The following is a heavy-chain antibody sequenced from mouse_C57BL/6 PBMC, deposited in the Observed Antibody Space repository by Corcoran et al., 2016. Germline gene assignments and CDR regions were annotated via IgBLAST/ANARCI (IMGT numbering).Heavy chain of an antibody. J-gene: IGHJ2*01. CDR1: GYTFTDYY. Sequence: EVKLQQSGPVLVQPGASVKMSCKASGYTFTDYYMNWVKQSHGKSLEWIGVINPYNGGTSYNQKFKGKATLTVDKSSSTAYMELNSLTSEDSAVYYCARGDDVYYFDHWGQGTTLTASS. V-gene: IGHV1-19*01. CDR3: ARGDDVYYFDH. CDR2: INPYNGGT. D-gene: IGHD2-12*01.